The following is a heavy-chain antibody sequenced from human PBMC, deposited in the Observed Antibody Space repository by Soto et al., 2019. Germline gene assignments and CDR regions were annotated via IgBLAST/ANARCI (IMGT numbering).Heavy chain of an antibody. Sequence: EVQLVESGGGLVQPGGSLRLSCTASGFTFSGYAIHWVRQAPGKGLVWVSRIKRDGVTTNYADSVKGRVTISRDNAKNTVYLRVNSLRAENTVVDYCARGGVGAYYFDYWGQGTLVTVSS. CDR3: ARGGVGAYYFDY. D-gene: IGHD3-16*01. V-gene: IGHV3-74*02. J-gene: IGHJ4*02. CDR2: IKRDGVTT. CDR1: GFTFSGYA.